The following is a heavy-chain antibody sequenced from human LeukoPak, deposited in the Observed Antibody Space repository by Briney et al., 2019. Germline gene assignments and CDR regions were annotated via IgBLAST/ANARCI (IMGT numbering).Heavy chain of an antibody. V-gene: IGHV5-51*01. CDR3: ARKEERRPFDY. CDR2: IYPGDSDT. Sequence: GESLKISCKGSGYSFTSYWIGWVRQMPGKGLELMGIIYPGDSDTRYSPSFQGQVTISVDKSIRTAYLQWSSLEASDTAIYYCARKEERRPFDYWGQGTLVTVSS. J-gene: IGHJ4*02. CDR1: GYSFTSYW. D-gene: IGHD1-1*01.